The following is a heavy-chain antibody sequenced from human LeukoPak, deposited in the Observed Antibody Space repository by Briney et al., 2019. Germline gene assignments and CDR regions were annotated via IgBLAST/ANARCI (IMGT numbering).Heavy chain of an antibody. CDR2: IKQDGSER. CDR3: ARDDYGDYGLLDY. J-gene: IGHJ4*02. Sequence: PGGSLRLSCAASGFTFSNYWMSWVRQAPGKGLEWVANIKQDGSERYYVDSVKGRFTISRDNSKNMLYLQMNSLRVEDTAVYYCARDDYGDYGLLDYWGQGTLVTVSS. D-gene: IGHD4-17*01. CDR1: GFTFSNYW. V-gene: IGHV3-7*01.